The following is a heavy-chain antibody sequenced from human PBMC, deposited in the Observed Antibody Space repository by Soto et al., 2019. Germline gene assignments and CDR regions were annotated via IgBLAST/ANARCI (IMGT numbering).Heavy chain of an antibody. CDR3: ARQIDYPPLLGFDY. CDR1: GGSISSYY. D-gene: IGHD3-9*01. CDR2: IYYSGST. V-gene: IGHV4-59*08. Sequence: SETLSLTCTVSGGSISSYYWSWIRQPPGKGLEWIGYIYYSGSTNYNPSLKSRVTISVDTSKNQFSLKLSSVTAADTAVYYCARQIDYPPLLGFDYWGQGTLVTVSS. J-gene: IGHJ4*02.